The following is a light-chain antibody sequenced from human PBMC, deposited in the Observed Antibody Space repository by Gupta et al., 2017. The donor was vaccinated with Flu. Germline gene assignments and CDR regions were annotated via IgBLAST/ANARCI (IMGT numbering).Light chain of an antibody. Sequence: MVTTTYTGGSSDVGSNNVIWYQQRPAPAPNLLIYYNNRRRSGVPERFSGSNYATSATITTIWLQAEDEADYYFAAGDASRNGCVFGGGTKLTVL. V-gene: IGLV1-44*01. CDR1: SSDVGSNN. CDR2: YNN. CDR3: AAGDASRNGCV. J-gene: IGLJ2*01.